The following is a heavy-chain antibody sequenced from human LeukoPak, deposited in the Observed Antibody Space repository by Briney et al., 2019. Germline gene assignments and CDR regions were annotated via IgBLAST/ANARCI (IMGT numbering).Heavy chain of an antibody. J-gene: IGHJ4*02. V-gene: IGHV4-4*02. CDR2: IYHSGST. D-gene: IGHD6-13*01. CDR1: GFTFSSYAM. CDR3: ARILAAAGFDY. Sequence: GSLRLSCAASGFTFSSYAMSWVRQPPGKGLEWIGEIYHSGSTNYNPSLKSRVTISVDKSKNQFSLKLSSVTAADTAVYYCARILAAAGFDYWGQGTLVTVSS.